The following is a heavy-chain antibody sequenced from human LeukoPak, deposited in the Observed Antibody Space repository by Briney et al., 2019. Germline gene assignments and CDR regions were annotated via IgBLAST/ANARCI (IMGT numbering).Heavy chain of an antibody. CDR1: GFTFSSYW. J-gene: IGHJ4*02. Sequence: GGSLRLSCAASGFTFSSYWIHWVRQAPGKGLVWVSRVNTDGSSTIYADSVKGRFTISRDNAKNTVYLQMNSLRAEDTAVYYCSRRADSDYWGQGTLVTVPS. CDR2: VNTDGSST. CDR3: SRRADSDY. V-gene: IGHV3-74*01. D-gene: IGHD3-22*01.